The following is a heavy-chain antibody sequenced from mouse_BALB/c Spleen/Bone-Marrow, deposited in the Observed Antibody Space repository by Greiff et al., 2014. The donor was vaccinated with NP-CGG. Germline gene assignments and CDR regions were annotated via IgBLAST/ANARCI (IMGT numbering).Heavy chain of an antibody. CDR2: IHYSGST. CDR1: GYSITSGYS. V-gene: IGHV3-1*02. J-gene: IGHJ3*01. D-gene: IGHD2-1*01. CDR3: ERREGNRATWFAY. Sequence: EVQLQQSGPDLVKPSQSLSLTCTVTGYSITSGYSWHWIRQFPGNKLEWMGYIHYSGSTNYNPSLKSRISITQDTSKNQFFLQLNSVTTEDTATYYDERREGNRATWFAYWGQGTLVTVSA.